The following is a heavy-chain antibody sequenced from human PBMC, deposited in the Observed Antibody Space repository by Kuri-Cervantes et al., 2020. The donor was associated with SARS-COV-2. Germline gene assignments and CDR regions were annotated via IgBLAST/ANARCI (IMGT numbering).Heavy chain of an antibody. CDR1: GGSFSSHY. V-gene: IGHV4-34*01. D-gene: IGHD6-25*01. J-gene: IGHJ3*02. CDR2: INHSGST. CDR3: ARISAINNAFDI. Sequence: SETLSLTCAVYGGSFSSHYWSWIRQPPGKGLEWIGEINHSGSTNYNPSLKSRVTISVDMSDNQFSLKVTSVTAADTAAYYCARISAINNAFDIWGQGTLVTVSS.